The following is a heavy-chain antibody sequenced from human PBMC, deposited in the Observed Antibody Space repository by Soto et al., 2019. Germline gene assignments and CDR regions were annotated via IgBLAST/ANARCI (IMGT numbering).Heavy chain of an antibody. D-gene: IGHD2-2*01. CDR1: GFTFSNYG. J-gene: IGHJ4*02. V-gene: IGHV3-30*18. Sequence: PGGSLRLSCAASGFTFSNYGMPWVRQAPGKRLEWVAFISYDGSHKYYADSVKGRFTISRDNSKNTLYLQVNSLRPEYTAVYYCPKVLEYIVLVPTAIYYWSQGTLVTVS. CDR2: ISYDGSHK. CDR3: PKVLEYIVLVPTAIYY.